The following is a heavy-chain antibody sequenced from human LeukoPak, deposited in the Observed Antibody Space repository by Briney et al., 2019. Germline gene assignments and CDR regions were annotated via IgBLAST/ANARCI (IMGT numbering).Heavy chain of an antibody. V-gene: IGHV5-51*01. CDR2: IYPGDSDT. J-gene: IGHJ4*02. CDR3: ARHDDNTMVRGVIDY. D-gene: IGHD3-10*01. CDR1: GYSFTSYW. Sequence: GESLKISRKGSGYSFTSYWIGWVRQMPGKGLEWMGIIYPGDSDTRYSPSFQGQVTISADKSISTAYLQWSSLKASDTAMYYCARHDDNTMVRGVIDYWGQGTLVTVSS.